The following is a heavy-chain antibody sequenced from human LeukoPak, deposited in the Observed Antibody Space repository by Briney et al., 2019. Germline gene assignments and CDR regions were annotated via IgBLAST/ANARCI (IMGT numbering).Heavy chain of an antibody. J-gene: IGHJ6*03. D-gene: IGHD2-2*03. V-gene: IGHV1-18*01. Sequence: ASVKVSCKASGYTFTSYGISWVRQAPGQGLEWMGWISAYNGNTNYAQKLQGRVTMTTDTSTSTAYMELRSLRSDDTAVYYCARDGYCSSTNCPPGARGYYYMDVWGKGTTVTVSS. CDR2: ISAYNGNT. CDR3: ARDGYCSSTNCPPGARGYYYMDV. CDR1: GYTFTSYG.